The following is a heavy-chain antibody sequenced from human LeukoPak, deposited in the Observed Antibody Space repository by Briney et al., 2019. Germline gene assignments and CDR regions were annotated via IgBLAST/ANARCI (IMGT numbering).Heavy chain of an antibody. Sequence: PSETLSLTCTVSGGSISSYYWSWIRQPPGKGLEWIGYIYYSGSTNYNPSPKSRVTISVDTSKNQFSLKLSSVTAADTAVYYCAREHSSGEIDYWGQGTLVTVSS. D-gene: IGHD6-19*01. CDR1: GGSISSYY. CDR2: IYYSGST. CDR3: AREHSSGEIDY. V-gene: IGHV4-59*01. J-gene: IGHJ4*02.